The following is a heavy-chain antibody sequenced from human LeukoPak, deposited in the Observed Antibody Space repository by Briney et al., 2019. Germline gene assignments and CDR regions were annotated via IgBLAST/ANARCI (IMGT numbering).Heavy chain of an antibody. Sequence: SETLSLTCAVYGGSFSGYYWSCIRQPPGKGLEWIGEINHSGSTNYNPSLKSRVTISVDTSKNQFSLKLSSVTAADTAVYYCARMRWLQPGGFDYWGQGTLVTVSS. V-gene: IGHV4-34*01. D-gene: IGHD5-24*01. CDR2: INHSGST. J-gene: IGHJ4*02. CDR1: GGSFSGYY. CDR3: ARMRWLQPGGFDY.